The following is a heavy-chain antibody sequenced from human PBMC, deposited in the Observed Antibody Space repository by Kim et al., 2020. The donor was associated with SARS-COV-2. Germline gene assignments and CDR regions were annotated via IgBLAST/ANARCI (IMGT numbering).Heavy chain of an antibody. Sequence: QKLQGRVTMTTDTSTSTAYMELRSLRSDDTAVYYCAREYSGYGLAYYFDYWGQGTLVTVSS. CDR3: AREYSGYGLAYYFDY. V-gene: IGHV1-18*01. J-gene: IGHJ4*02. D-gene: IGHD5-12*01.